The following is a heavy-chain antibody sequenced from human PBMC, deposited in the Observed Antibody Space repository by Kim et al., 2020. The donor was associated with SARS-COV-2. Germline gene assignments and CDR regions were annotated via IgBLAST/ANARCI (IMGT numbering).Heavy chain of an antibody. V-gene: IGHV1-24*01. CDR2: FDPEDGET. Sequence: ASVKVSCKVSGYTLTELSMHWVRQAPGKGLEWMGGFDPEDGETIYAQKFQGRVTMTEDTSTDTAYMELSSLRSEDTAVYYCASSAFTSSGYYLRYYYYGMDVWGQGTTVTVSS. CDR3: ASSAFTSSGYYLRYYYYGMDV. CDR1: GYTLTELS. D-gene: IGHD3-22*01. J-gene: IGHJ6*02.